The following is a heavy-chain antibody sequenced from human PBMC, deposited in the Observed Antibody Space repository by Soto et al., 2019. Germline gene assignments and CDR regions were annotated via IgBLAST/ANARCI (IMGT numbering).Heavy chain of an antibody. Sequence: SETLSLTCAVSGGSISSSNWWCWVRQPPGKGLEWIGEIYHSGSTNYNPSLKSRVTISVDKSKNQFSLKLSSVTAADTAVYYCAREQDRSGWYVGYWGQGTLVTVSS. D-gene: IGHD6-19*01. V-gene: IGHV4-4*02. CDR3: AREQDRSGWYVGY. CDR1: GGSISSSNW. J-gene: IGHJ4*02. CDR2: IYHSGST.